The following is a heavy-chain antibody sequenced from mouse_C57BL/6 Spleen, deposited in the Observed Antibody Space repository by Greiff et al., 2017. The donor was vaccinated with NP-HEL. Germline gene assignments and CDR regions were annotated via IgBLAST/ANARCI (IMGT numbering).Heavy chain of an antibody. D-gene: IGHD2-1*01. Sequence: VKLMESGAELARPGASVKLSCKASGYTFTSYGISWVKQRTGQGLEWIGEIYPRSGNTYYNEKFKGKATLNADKSSSTAYMELLSLTSVDSAVYFCAREGTTMVNYYAMDYWGQGTSVTVSS. J-gene: IGHJ4*01. CDR1: GYTFTSYG. CDR2: IYPRSGNT. CDR3: AREGTTMVNYYAMDY. V-gene: IGHV1-81*01.